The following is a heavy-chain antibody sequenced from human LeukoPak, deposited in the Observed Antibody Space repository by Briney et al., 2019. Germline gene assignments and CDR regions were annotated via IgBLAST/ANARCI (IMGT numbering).Heavy chain of an antibody. D-gene: IGHD1-1*01. V-gene: IGHV3-23*01. CDR3: AKDVQSWPTYFDY. J-gene: IGHJ4*02. CDR1: GFTFSNYA. Sequence: GGSLRLSCAASGFTFSNYAMRWVRQAQGKGLEWVSAISGSGGTAYYAESVKGRFTVSRDNSKNTLYLQVNSLRAADTAVYFCAKDVQSWPTYFDYWGQGTLVTVSS. CDR2: ISGSGGTA.